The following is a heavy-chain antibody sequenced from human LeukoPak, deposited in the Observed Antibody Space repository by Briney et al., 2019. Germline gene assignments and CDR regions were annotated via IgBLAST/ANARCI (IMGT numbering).Heavy chain of an antibody. D-gene: IGHD6-19*01. CDR1: GYTFTSYA. J-gene: IGHJ4*02. Sequence: ASVKVSFKASGYTFTSYAMHWVRQAPGQRLEWMGWINAGNGNTKYSQKFQGRVTVTRDTSTSTVYMELSSLTSEDAAIYYCAREAAVARKYFDHWGQGTLVTVSS. CDR2: INAGNGNT. V-gene: IGHV1-3*01. CDR3: AREAAVARKYFDH.